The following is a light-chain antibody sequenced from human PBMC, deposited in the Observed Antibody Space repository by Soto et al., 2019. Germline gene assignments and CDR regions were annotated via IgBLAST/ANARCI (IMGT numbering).Light chain of an antibody. Sequence: EIVLTQSPGTLSLSPGERVTLSCKASQSVSSNYLAWYQQKPGQAPRLLIYGVSSRATDIPDRFSGSGSGTDFTLTISRLEPEDFAVYYCQQYDSSPYTFGQGTKLEIK. CDR2: GVS. CDR1: QSVSSNY. V-gene: IGKV3-20*01. CDR3: QQYDSSPYT. J-gene: IGKJ2*01.